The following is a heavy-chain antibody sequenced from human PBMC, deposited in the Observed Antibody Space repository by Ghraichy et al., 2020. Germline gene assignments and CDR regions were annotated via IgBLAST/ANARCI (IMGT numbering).Heavy chain of an antibody. D-gene: IGHD1-26*01. CDR3: ARQYSGSYFYY. Sequence: GGSLRLSCAASGFTVTTNYMNWVRQAPGKGLEWVSVMYSGGSTYYADSVKGRFTISRDNFKNTMYLQMNSLRAEDTAVYYCARQYSGSYFYYWGQGTLVTVSS. CDR2: MYSGGST. V-gene: IGHV3-66*04. J-gene: IGHJ4*02. CDR1: GFTVTTNY.